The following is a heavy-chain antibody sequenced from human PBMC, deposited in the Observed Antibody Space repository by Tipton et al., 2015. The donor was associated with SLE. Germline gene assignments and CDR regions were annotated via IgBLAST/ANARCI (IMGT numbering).Heavy chain of an antibody. Sequence: TLSLTCTVSGASISGGGYSWNWIRQPPGKGLEWIGYIYHSGTTYYNPSLKSPVTLSIDTSKNQFSLKMRSVTAADTAVYFCARGYCSDGVCYGFGFFDYWGQGTLVTVSS. J-gene: IGHJ4*02. V-gene: IGHV4-30-2*01. CDR3: ARGYCSDGVCYGFGFFDY. D-gene: IGHD2-8*01. CDR2: IYHSGTT. CDR1: GASISGGGYS.